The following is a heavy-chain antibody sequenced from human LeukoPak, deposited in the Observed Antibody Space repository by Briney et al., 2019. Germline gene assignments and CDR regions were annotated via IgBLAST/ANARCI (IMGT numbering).Heavy chain of an antibody. CDR2: FDPEDGET. D-gene: IGHD4-17*01. CDR1: GYTLTELS. J-gene: IGHJ4*02. Sequence: ASVKVSCKVSGYTLTELSMHWVRQAPGKGLEWMGGFDPEDGETIYAQKFQGRVTMTEVTSTDTAYMELSSLRSEDTAVYYCATFIDYVHRDWGQGTLVTVSS. CDR3: ATFIDYVHRD. V-gene: IGHV1-24*01.